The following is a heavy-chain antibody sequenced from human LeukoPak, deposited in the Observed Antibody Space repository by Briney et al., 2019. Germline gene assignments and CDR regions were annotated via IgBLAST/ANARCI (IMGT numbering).Heavy chain of an antibody. CDR2: IYYSGST. V-gene: IGHV4-59*01. Sequence: SETLSLTCTVSGGSISSYYWSWIRQPPGKGLEWIGYIYYSGSTNYNPSLKSRVTISVDTSKSQFSLKLSSVTAADTAVYYCARVTNYYDSSGSRGYWFDPWGQGTLVTVSS. D-gene: IGHD3-22*01. J-gene: IGHJ5*02. CDR3: ARVTNYYDSSGSRGYWFDP. CDR1: GGSISSYY.